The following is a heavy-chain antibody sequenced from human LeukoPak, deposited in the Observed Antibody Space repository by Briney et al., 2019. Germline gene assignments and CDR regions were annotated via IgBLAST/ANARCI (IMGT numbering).Heavy chain of an antibody. CDR1: GGSISSYY. J-gene: IGHJ3*02. CDR3: ARDVFITIFGVVIDAFDI. Sequence: SETLSLICTVSGGSISSYYWSWIRQPAGKGLEWIGRIYTSGSTNYNPSLKSRVTMSVDTSKNQFSLKLSSVTAADTAVYYCARDVFITIFGVVIDAFDIWGQGTMVTVSS. V-gene: IGHV4-4*07. D-gene: IGHD3-3*01. CDR2: IYTSGST.